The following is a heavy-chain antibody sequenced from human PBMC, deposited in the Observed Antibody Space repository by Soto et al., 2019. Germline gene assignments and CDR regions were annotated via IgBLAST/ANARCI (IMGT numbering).Heavy chain of an antibody. Sequence: EVQLVESGGGLVQPGGSLRLSCAASGFTFSSYSMNWVRQAPGKGLEWVSYISSSSSTIYYADSVKGRFTISRDNAKNSQYLHMNSLRAEDTAVYYCARAYSSGKRAFDIWGQGTMVTLSS. CDR1: GFTFSSYS. V-gene: IGHV3-48*01. J-gene: IGHJ3*02. CDR2: ISSSSSTI. CDR3: ARAYSSGKRAFDI. D-gene: IGHD6-19*01.